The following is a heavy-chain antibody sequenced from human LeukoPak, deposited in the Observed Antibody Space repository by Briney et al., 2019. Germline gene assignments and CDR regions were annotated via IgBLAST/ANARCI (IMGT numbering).Heavy chain of an antibody. V-gene: IGHV3-9*01. CDR3: AKGYGMDV. Sequence: GGSLRLSCAASGFTFDDYAMHWVRQAPGKGLEWVSGISWISGSIGYADSVKGRFTISRDSAKNSLYLQMNSLRAEDTALYYCAKGYGMDVWGQGTTVTVSS. J-gene: IGHJ6*02. CDR1: GFTFDDYA. CDR2: ISWISGSI.